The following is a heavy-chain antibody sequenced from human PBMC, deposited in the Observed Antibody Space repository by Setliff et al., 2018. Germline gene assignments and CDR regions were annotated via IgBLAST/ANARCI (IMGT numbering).Heavy chain of an antibody. CDR1: GYSFTSYW. CDR2: IDPSDSYT. V-gene: IGHV5-10-1*01. CDR3: ASQPIMITFGGVIDHTPDGY. Sequence: PGESLKISCKGSGYSFTSYWISWVRQMPGKGLEWMGRIDPSDSYTNYSPSFQGHVTISADKSISTAYLQWSSLKASDTAMYYCASQPIMITFGGVIDHTPDGYWGQGTLVT. J-gene: IGHJ4*02. D-gene: IGHD3-16*02.